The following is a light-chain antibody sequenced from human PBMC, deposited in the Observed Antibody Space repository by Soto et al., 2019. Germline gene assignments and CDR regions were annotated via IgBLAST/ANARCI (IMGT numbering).Light chain of an antibody. Sequence: QSALTQPPSASGSPGQSVNISCSGTSSDVGAYDYVSWFQQHPGKAPKLIIYQVTKRPSGVPDRFSGSKSGNTASLTVSGLQAEDEADYFCSSYVVSYNWVFGGGTKLTVL. CDR2: QVT. J-gene: IGLJ3*02. CDR1: SSDVGAYDY. CDR3: SSYVVSYNWV. V-gene: IGLV2-8*01.